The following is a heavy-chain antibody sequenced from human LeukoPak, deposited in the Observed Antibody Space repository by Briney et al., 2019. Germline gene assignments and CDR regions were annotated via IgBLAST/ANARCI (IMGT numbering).Heavy chain of an antibody. CDR1: GYTFTSYA. D-gene: IGHD6-13*01. V-gene: IGHV1-3*01. CDR2: INAGNGNT. Sequence: ASVKVSCKASGYTFTSYAMHWVRQAPGQRLEWMGWINAGNGNTKYSQEFQGRVTITRDTSASTAYMELSRLSSDDTAVYYCARIGKQLNWFDPWGQGTLVTVSS. J-gene: IGHJ5*02. CDR3: ARIGKQLNWFDP.